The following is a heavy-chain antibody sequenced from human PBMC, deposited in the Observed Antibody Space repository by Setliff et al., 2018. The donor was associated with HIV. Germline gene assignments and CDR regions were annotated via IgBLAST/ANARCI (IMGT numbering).Heavy chain of an antibody. J-gene: IGHJ6*04. V-gene: IGHV1-3*01. CDR3: ARDPNYNFWSGYLMDV. D-gene: IGHD3-3*01. Sequence: ASVKVSCKASGYTFSRYAMHWVRQAPGQRLEWMGWINAGNGNTKYSQKFQGRVSIARDTSASTAYMELSSLRSEDTAVYYCARDPNYNFWSGYLMDVWGKGTTVTVSS. CDR2: INAGNGNT. CDR1: GYTFSRYA.